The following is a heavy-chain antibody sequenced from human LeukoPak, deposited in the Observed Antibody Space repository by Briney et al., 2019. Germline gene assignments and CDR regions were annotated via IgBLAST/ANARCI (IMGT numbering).Heavy chain of an antibody. CDR2: IYPGDSDT. J-gene: IGHJ4*02. V-gene: IGHV5-51*01. Sequence: GESLKISCKGSGYSFTNYWIGWVRQMPGKGLEWKGIIYPGDSDTRYSPSFQGQVTISADKSISTAYLQWSSLRASDSAMYYCALKSRGYCSGGRCYIGYWGQGTLVTVSS. D-gene: IGHD2-15*01. CDR3: ALKSRGYCSGGRCYIGY. CDR1: GYSFTNYW.